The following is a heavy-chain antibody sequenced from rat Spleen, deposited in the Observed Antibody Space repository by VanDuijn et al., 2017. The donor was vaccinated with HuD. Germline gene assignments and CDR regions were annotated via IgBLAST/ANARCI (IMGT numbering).Heavy chain of an antibody. D-gene: IGHD1-11*01. CDR2: ISISGGST. CDR1: GFIFSNYD. J-gene: IGHJ2*01. V-gene: IGHV5-25*01. Sequence: EVQLVESGGGLVQPGRSLKLSCAASGFIFSNYDMVWVRQAPTRGLEWVASISISGGSTYYRDSVKGRFTVSRDNAKSTLYLQMDSLRSEDTATYYCARHDGDYWGQGVMVTVSS. CDR3: ARHDGDY.